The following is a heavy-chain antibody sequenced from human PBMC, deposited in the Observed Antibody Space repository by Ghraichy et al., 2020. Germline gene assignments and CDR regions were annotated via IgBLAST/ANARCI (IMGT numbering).Heavy chain of an antibody. Sequence: SETLSLTCTVSGGSISSSSYYWGWIRQPPGKGLEWIGNIYYSGSTYYSPSLKSRVTMHVDTSKNQFSLKLSSVTAADPAVYYCARHVVIISAETAFYYGLDVWGQGTTVTVS. CDR1: GGSISSSSYY. CDR2: IYYSGST. D-gene: IGHD2-21*01. V-gene: IGHV4-39*01. J-gene: IGHJ6*02. CDR3: ARHVVIISAETAFYYGLDV.